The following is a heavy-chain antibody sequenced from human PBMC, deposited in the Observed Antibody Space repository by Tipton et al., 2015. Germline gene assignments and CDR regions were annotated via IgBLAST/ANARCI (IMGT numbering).Heavy chain of an antibody. Sequence: SLRLSCAVSGFTVSANYMSWVRQAPGTGLEWVSTISGSGVNTYYADFDKGRFTISRDSSKRTLYLQMKSLRVEDTAVYHCVKGDYYDANGYYYFDSWGQGTLVTVSS. J-gene: IGHJ4*02. D-gene: IGHD3-22*01. V-gene: IGHV3-23*01. CDR1: GFTVSANY. CDR3: VKGDYYDANGYYYFDS. CDR2: ISGSGVNT.